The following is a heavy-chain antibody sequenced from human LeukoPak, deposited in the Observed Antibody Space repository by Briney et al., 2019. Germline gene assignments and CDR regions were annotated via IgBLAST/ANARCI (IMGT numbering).Heavy chain of an antibody. Sequence: GGPPRLSCAASGFTFSGSWMAWVRQAPGKGLEWVANMNQDGSEKNYVDSVKGRFTISRDNAKNSLYLQMNSLRAEDTAVYYCARDSGYDCFDYWGQGTLVTVSS. J-gene: IGHJ4*02. D-gene: IGHD5-12*01. CDR1: GFTFSGSW. CDR3: ARDSGYDCFDY. CDR2: MNQDGSEK. V-gene: IGHV3-7*01.